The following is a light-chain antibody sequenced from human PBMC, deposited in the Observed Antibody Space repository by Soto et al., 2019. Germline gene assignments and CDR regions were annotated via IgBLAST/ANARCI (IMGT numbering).Light chain of an antibody. CDR2: KAS. CDR3: QQYNNYGSWT. Sequence: DMQVTQSPSTLSASVGDRVTITCRASQSISGWLAWYQQKPGKAPNLLIYKASTLESGVPSRFSGSGSGTEFPLTISSLQPDDFATYYCQQYNNYGSWTFGQGTKVEIK. V-gene: IGKV1-5*03. CDR1: QSISGW. J-gene: IGKJ1*01.